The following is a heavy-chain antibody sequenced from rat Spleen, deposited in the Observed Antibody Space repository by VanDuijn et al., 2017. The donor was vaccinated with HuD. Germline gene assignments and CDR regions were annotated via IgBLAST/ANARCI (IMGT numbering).Heavy chain of an antibody. V-gene: IGHV5-29*01. Sequence: EVHLVESGGGLVQPGRSLKLSCAASGFTFNNYGMAWVRQAPTKGLEWVATISYGDSSGHSGTYYRDSVRGRFTISRDDAKSTLSLQMDSLRSEDTATYYCARRHYGYTDYFDYWGQGVMVTVSS. J-gene: IGHJ2*01. CDR2: ISYGDSSGHSGT. D-gene: IGHD1-9*01. CDR3: ARRHYGYTDYFDY. CDR1: GFTFNNYG.